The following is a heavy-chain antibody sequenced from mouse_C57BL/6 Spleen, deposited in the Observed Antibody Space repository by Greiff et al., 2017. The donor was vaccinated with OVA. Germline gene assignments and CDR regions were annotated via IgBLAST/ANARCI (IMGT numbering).Heavy chain of an antibody. Sequence: QVQLQQPGAELVMPGASVKLSCKASGYTFTSYWMHWVKQRPGQGLEWIGEIDPSDSYTNYNQKFKGKSTLTVDKSSSTAYMQLSSLTSEDSAVYYCARGIYYDGSFDYGGQGTTLTVSS. CDR2: IDPSDSYT. J-gene: IGHJ2*01. V-gene: IGHV1-69*01. D-gene: IGHD1-1*01. CDR1: GYTFTSYW. CDR3: ARGIYYDGSFDY.